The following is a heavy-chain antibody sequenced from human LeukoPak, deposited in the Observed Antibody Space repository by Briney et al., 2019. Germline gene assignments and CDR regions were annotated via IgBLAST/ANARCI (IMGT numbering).Heavy chain of an antibody. V-gene: IGHV4-59*01. CDR3: ARGHSNCSPPSCYFPSDY. CDR1: GDSISSYY. Sequence: SETLSLTCTVSGDSISSYYWSWIRQPPGKGLESIGYIYNSGRTNYNPSLKSRVTISVDTSKNQFSLRLRSVTAADTAVYYCARGHSNCSPPSCYFPSDYWGQGTLVTVSS. D-gene: IGHD2-2*01. CDR2: IYNSGRT. J-gene: IGHJ4*02.